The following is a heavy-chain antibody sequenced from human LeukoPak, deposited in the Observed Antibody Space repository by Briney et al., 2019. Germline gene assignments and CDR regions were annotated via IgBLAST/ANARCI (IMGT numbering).Heavy chain of an antibody. V-gene: IGHV1-2*02. CDR3: ARGHIVVVPAAMGYYMDV. Sequence: PVASVKVSCKASGYTFTGYYMHWVRQAPGQGLEWMGWINPNSGGTNYAQKFQGRVTMTRDTSISTAYMELSRLRSDDTAVYYCARGHIVVVPAAMGYYMDVWGKGTTVTVSS. J-gene: IGHJ6*03. CDR1: GYTFTGYY. CDR2: INPNSGGT. D-gene: IGHD2-2*01.